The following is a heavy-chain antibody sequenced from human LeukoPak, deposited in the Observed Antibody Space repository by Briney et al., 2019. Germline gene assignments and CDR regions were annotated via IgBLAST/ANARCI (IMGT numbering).Heavy chain of an antibody. Sequence: KPGGSLRLSCAASGFTFSSYSMNWVRRAPGKGLEWVSSISSSSSYIYYADSVKGRFTISRDNAKNSLYLQMNSLRAEDTAVYYCARDHYGSGSAFDIWGQGTMVTVSS. J-gene: IGHJ3*02. CDR3: ARDHYGSGSAFDI. D-gene: IGHD3-10*01. V-gene: IGHV3-21*01. CDR1: GFTFSSYS. CDR2: ISSSSSYI.